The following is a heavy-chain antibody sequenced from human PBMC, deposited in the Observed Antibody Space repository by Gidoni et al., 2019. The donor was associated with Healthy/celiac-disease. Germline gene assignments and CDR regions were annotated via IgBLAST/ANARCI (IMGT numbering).Heavy chain of an antibody. J-gene: IGHJ4*02. Sequence: LEWIGYIYYSGSTYYNPSLKSRVTISVDTSKNQFSLKLSSVTAADTAVYYCARGTVTAIPDYWGQGTLVTVSS. CDR3: ARGTVTAIPDY. D-gene: IGHD2-21*02. CDR2: IYYSGST. V-gene: IGHV4-31*02.